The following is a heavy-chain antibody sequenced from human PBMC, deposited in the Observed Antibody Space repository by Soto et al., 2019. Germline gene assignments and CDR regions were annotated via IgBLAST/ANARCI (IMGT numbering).Heavy chain of an antibody. Sequence: QVQLVQSGAEVKKPGASVKVSCKASGYTFTSYAMHWVRQAPGQRLEWMGWINAGNGNTKYSQKFQGRVTITRDTAAGEDYMERGSVRADETAVYDCAGVVVRGVRFDLWGQGTMVPVSS. CDR1: GYTFTSYA. CDR3: AGVVVRGVRFDL. CDR2: INAGNGNT. D-gene: IGHD3-10*01. V-gene: IGHV1-3*01. J-gene: IGHJ5*02.